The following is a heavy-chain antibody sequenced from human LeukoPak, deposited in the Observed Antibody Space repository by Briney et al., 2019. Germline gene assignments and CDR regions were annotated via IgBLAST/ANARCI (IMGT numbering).Heavy chain of an antibody. Sequence: ASVKVSCKASGYTFTGYYMHWVRQAPGQGLEWMGWINPNSGGTNYAQKFQGRVTMTRDTSISTAYMELSRLRSDDTAVYYCARDRGIAQQWPPRYNWFDPWGQGTLVTVSS. V-gene: IGHV1-2*02. CDR1: GYTFTGYY. D-gene: IGHD6-19*01. J-gene: IGHJ5*02. CDR2: INPNSGGT. CDR3: ARDRGIAQQWPPRYNWFDP.